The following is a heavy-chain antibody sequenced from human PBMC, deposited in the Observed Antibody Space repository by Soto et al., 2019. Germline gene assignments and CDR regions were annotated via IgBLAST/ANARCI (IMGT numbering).Heavy chain of an antibody. CDR2: IYHSGST. CDR1: GGSISSDGYS. J-gene: IGHJ5*02. D-gene: IGHD3-3*01. Sequence: PSETLSLTCAVSGGSISSDGYSWSWIRQPPGKGLEWIGYIYHSGSTYYNPSLKSRVTISVDRSKNQFSLKLSSVTAADTAVYYCARARWTWSGPRPPFDPWGQGTLVTVSS. CDR3: ARARWTWSGPRPPFDP. V-gene: IGHV4-30-2*01.